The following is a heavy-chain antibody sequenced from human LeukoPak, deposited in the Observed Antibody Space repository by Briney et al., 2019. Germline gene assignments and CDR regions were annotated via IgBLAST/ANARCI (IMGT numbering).Heavy chain of an antibody. V-gene: IGHV4-39*01. D-gene: IGHD3-10*01. Sequence: PSETLSLTCSVSGGSISGDGYHWGWIRRPPGKGLEWLGSVHYTGSTCYKTSPKSRLTVDMDTSRNQFSLRLSSVTAADTAVYYCARTSHSGYMVRGVLYYGMDVWGQGTTVTVSS. CDR1: GGSISGDGYH. J-gene: IGHJ6*02. CDR3: ARTSHSGYMVRGVLYYGMDV. CDR2: VHYTGST.